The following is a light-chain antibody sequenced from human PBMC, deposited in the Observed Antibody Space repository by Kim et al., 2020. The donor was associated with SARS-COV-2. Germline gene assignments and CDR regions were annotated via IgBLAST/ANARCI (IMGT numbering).Light chain of an antibody. Sequence: SASVGDRVTITCRASQDIRNDLGWYQQNPGRAPKRLIYGASSLQSGVPSRFSGSGSGTEFTLTITSVQPEDFATYFCLQHSTYPITFGQGTRREIK. CDR1: QDIRND. V-gene: IGKV1-17*01. CDR2: GAS. J-gene: IGKJ5*01. CDR3: LQHSTYPIT.